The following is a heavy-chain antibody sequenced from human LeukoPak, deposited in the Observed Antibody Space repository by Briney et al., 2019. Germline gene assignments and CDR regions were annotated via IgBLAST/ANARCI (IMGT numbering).Heavy chain of an antibody. D-gene: IGHD1-20*01. CDR2: IIPILGIA. V-gene: IGHV1-69*04. CDR3: SREIPSNWYYLDS. J-gene: IGHJ4*02. Sequence: VASVKVSCKASGGTFSSYAISWVRQAPGQGLEWMGRIIPILGIANYAQKFQGRVTITADKSTSTAYMELSSLRSEDTAVYYCSREIPSNWYYLDSWGQGTLITVSS. CDR1: GGTFSSYA.